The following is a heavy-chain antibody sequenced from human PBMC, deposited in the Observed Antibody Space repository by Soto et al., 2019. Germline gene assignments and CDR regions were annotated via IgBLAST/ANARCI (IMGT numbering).Heavy chain of an antibody. J-gene: IGHJ4*02. CDR3: AREARELGPTQFDY. D-gene: IGHD1-7*01. CDR2: IIPIFGTA. CDR1: GGTFSSYA. V-gene: IGHV1-69*13. Sequence: SVKVSCKASGGTFSSYAISWVRQAPGQGLEWMGGIIPIFGTANYAQKFQGRVTITADESTSTAYMELSSLRSEDTAVYYCAREARELGPTQFDYWGQGTLVTVSS.